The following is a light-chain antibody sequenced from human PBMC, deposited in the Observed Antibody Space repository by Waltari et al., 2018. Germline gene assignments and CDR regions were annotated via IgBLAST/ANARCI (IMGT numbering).Light chain of an antibody. CDR1: SSDVGGYNY. CDR3: SSYTSSSGGYV. J-gene: IGLJ1*01. V-gene: IGLV2-14*01. CDR2: DVS. Sequence: QSALTQPASVSGSPGQSIPISCTGTSSDVGGYNYVSWYQQHPGKAPKLMIYDVSNRPSGVSNRFSGSKSGNTASLTISGLQAEDEADYYCSSYTSSSGGYVFGTGTKVTVL.